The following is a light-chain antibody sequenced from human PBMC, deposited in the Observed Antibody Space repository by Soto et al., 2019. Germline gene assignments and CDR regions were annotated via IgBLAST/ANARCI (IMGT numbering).Light chain of an antibody. CDR2: DVS. V-gene: IGLV2-14*01. CDR3: SSYTSSSTRV. CDR1: SSDVGGYNY. Sequence: QSALTQPASVSGSPGQSITISCTGTSSDVGGYNYVSWYQQHPGKAPKLMIYDVSNRPSGVSNRFSGSKSGNTASLTISGLQAEDEADYYRSSYTSSSTRVFGTGTKLNVL. J-gene: IGLJ1*01.